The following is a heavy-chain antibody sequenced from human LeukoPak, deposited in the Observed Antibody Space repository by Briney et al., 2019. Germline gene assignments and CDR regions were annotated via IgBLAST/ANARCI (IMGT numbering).Heavy chain of an antibody. CDR2: IIPMLGTP. CDR3: ARGMDDYIVATTSFEY. J-gene: IGHJ4*02. Sequence: SVNVSCKTSGGTFSTFVLSWVRQAPGQGLEWMGGIIPMLGTPNYAQKFQDRVTITADESTSTAYMELSSLRSEDTAVYYCARGMDDYIVATTSFEYWGQGTLVTVSS. D-gene: IGHD5-12*01. CDR1: GGTFSTFV. V-gene: IGHV1-69*13.